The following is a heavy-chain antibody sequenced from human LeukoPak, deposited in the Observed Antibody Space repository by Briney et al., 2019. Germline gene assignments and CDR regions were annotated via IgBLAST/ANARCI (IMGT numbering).Heavy chain of an antibody. CDR3: ARVDCSSTSCYYNWFDP. CDR1: GGSISSGSYY. Sequence: SQTLSLTCTVSGGSISSGSYYWSWIRQPAGKGLEWIGRIYTSGSTNYNPSLKSRVTISVDTSKNQFSLKLSSVTAAGTAVYYCARVDCSSTSCYYNWFDPWGQGTLVTVSS. V-gene: IGHV4-61*02. J-gene: IGHJ5*02. D-gene: IGHD2-2*01. CDR2: IYTSGST.